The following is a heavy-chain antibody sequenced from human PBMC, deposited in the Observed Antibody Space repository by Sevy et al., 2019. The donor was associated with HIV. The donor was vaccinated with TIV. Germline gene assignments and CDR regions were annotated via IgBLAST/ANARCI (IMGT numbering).Heavy chain of an antibody. CDR2: IHNSGDTK. CDR1: GFTFSNYG. Sequence: GGSLRLSCAASGFTFSNYGMNWVRQAPGKGLEWVSVIHNSGDTKHYADSVNGPFTISRDNFENTLYLQMNSLRAEDTAVYYCVKGGSIAAAGNDAFDIWGQGKMVTVSS. V-gene: IGHV3-23*01. D-gene: IGHD6-13*01. J-gene: IGHJ3*02. CDR3: VKGGSIAAAGNDAFDI.